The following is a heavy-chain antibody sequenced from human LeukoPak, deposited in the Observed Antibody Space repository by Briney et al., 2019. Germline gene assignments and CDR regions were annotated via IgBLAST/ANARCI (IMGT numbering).Heavy chain of an antibody. J-gene: IGHJ4*02. V-gene: IGHV3-48*03. CDR1: GFTFSDYE. CDR2: ISNSGSII. D-gene: IGHD6-19*01. Sequence: HPGGSLRLSCTGSGFTFSDYEMNWVRQAQGKGLEWISYISNSGSIIYYADSVKGRFTISRDNAKNSLFLQMHSLRAEDTAVYYCARGPSVGSGWSPDYWGQGTLVTVSS. CDR3: ARGPSVGSGWSPDY.